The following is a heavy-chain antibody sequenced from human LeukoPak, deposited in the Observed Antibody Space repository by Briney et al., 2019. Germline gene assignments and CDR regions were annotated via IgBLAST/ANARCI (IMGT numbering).Heavy chain of an antibody. D-gene: IGHD3/OR15-3a*01. CDR1: GFNFNDHT. J-gene: IGHJ4*02. Sequence: GGSLSLSCVASGFNFNDHTMRWVRHPPGKGLEWVGLITWDGRTTYYADSLKGQFTISRDNSRNSLFLQIHSLKNEDSGLYYCAKEGTGHDDIPEYYFDYWGRGTVVTVS. CDR3: AKEGTGHDDIPEYYFDY. CDR2: ITWDGRTT. V-gene: IGHV3-43*01.